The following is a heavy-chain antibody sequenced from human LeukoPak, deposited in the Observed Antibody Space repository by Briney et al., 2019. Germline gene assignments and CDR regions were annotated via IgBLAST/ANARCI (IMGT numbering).Heavy chain of an antibody. Sequence: ASETLSLTCTVSGASISSYYWSWIRQPPGKGLEWIGCIVYSGSISGSTNYNPSLKSRVIMSVDTSKNQFSLRLSSVTAADTAVYYCARVYEEDWFDPWGQGTLVTVS. J-gene: IGHJ5*02. V-gene: IGHV4-59*01. D-gene: IGHD3-3*01. CDR1: GASISSYY. CDR3: ARVYEEDWFDP. CDR2: IVYSGSISGST.